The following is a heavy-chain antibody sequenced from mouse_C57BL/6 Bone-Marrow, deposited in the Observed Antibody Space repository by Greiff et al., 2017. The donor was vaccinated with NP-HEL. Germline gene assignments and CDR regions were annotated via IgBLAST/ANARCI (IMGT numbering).Heavy chain of an antibody. J-gene: IGHJ3*01. D-gene: IGHD1-1*01. CDR2: ISSGGSYT. Sequence: EVMLVESGGDLVKPGGSLKLSCAASGFTFSSYGMSWVRQTPDKRLEWVATISSGGSYTYYPDSVKGRFTISRDNAKNTLYLQMSSLKSEDTAMYYCASHGSSLWFAYWGQGTLVTVSA. CDR1: GFTFSSYG. CDR3: ASHGSSLWFAY. V-gene: IGHV5-6*01.